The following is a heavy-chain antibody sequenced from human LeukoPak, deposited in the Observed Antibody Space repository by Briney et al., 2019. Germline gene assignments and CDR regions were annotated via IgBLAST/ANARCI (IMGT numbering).Heavy chain of an antibody. CDR3: AKQPYNYYYLDV. J-gene: IGHJ6*03. CDR2: IVGDSSKT. D-gene: IGHD2-2*02. V-gene: IGHV3-23*01. CDR1: GLTHHDYA. Sequence: PGGSPRLSCAISGLTHHDYAMTWVRQAPGKGLEWVSTIVGDSSKTYYADSVKGRFTISRDNSNYMLFLHMNSLRAEDTAIYYCAKQPYNYYYLDVWGKGTTVTVSS.